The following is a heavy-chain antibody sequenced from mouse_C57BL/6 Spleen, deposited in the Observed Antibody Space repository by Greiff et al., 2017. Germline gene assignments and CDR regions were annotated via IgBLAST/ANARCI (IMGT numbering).Heavy chain of an antibody. J-gene: IGHJ1*03. CDR1: GFTFSNYW. V-gene: IGHV6-3*01. CDR2: IRLKSDNYAT. CDR3: TGPFYYDSSYWYFDV. D-gene: IGHD1-1*01. Sequence: EVKLMESGGGLVQPGGSMKLSCVASGFTFSNYWMNWVRQSPEKGLEWVAQIRLKSDNYATHYAESVKGRFTISRDDSKSSVDLQMNNLRAEDTGIYYCTGPFYYDSSYWYFDVWSTGTTVTVSS.